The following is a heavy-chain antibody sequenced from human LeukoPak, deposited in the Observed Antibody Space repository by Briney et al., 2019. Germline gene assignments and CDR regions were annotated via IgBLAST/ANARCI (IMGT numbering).Heavy chain of an antibody. CDR1: GFTFSSYS. V-gene: IGHV3-23*01. Sequence: GGSLRLSCAASGFTFSSYSINWVRQAPGRGLEWVSGFSGSGGTTYYADSVKGRFTISRDNSKNTLYLQMNSLRAEDMAVYYCANGNRCTSPNCLGYYYFYMDVWGKGTTVTVSS. D-gene: IGHD2-8*01. CDR3: ANGNRCTSPNCLGYYYFYMDV. J-gene: IGHJ6*03. CDR2: FSGSGGTT.